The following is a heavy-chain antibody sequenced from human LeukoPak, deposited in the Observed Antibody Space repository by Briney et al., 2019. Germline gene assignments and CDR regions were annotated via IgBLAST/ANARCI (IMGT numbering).Heavy chain of an antibody. D-gene: IGHD6-13*01. CDR1: GGSFSGYY. V-gene: IGHV4-34*01. J-gene: IGHJ3*01. Sequence: SETLSLTCAVYGGSFSGYYWRWIRQSPGKGLEWIGEIKHSGSTNYYPPLKSRVTISVDTVKNQFSLKLSSVTAADTAVYYCARGLSIAAAGTGNAFDVWGQGTMVTVSS. CDR3: ARGLSIAAAGTGNAFDV. CDR2: IKHSGST.